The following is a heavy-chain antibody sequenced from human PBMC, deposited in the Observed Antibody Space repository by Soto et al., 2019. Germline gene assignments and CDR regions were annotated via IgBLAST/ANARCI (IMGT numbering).Heavy chain of an antibody. CDR2: IYYSGST. Sequence: QVQLQESGPGLVKPSQTLSLTCTVSGGSISSGDYYWSWIRQPPGKGLEWIGYIYYSGSTYYNPSLKSRVTISVDTSQNQYSLKLSSVTAADTAVYYCARADYINCWYFDLWGRGTLVTVSS. CDR3: ARADYINCWYFDL. CDR1: GGSISSGDYY. D-gene: IGHD4-4*01. V-gene: IGHV4-30-4*01. J-gene: IGHJ2*01.